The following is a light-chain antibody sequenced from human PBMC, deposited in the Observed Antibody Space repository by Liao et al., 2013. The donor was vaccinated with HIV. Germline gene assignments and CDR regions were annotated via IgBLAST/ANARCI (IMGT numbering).Light chain of an antibody. CDR2: YDS. V-gene: IGLV3-21*04. J-gene: IGLJ3*02. CDR3: QVWDYGSDHPV. Sequence: SYELTEPHSVSVAPGKTASTTCGGNNIGSKSVHWFQQKPGQAPVLVIYYDSDRPSGIPERFSGSNSGTTATLTISRVEAGDEADYYCQVWDYGSDHPVFGGGTKLTVL. CDR1: NIGSKS.